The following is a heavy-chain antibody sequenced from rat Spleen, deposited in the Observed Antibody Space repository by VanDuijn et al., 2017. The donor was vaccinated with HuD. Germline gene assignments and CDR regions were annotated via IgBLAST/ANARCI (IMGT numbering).Heavy chain of an antibody. CDR2: ITNTGGST. Sequence: EVQLVESGGGLVQPGRSLKLSCVASGFTFNNYWMTWIRQAPGKGLEWVASITNTGGSTHYPDSVKGRFTISRENAKSTLYLQMNSLRSEDTATYYCTRDSIIRGTSGYWGQGVMVTVSS. CDR1: GFTFNNYW. J-gene: IGHJ2*01. D-gene: IGHD4-3*01. CDR3: TRDSIIRGTSGY. V-gene: IGHV5-31*01.